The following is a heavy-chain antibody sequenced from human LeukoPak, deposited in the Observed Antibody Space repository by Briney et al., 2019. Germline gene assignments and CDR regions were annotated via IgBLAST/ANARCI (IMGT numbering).Heavy chain of an antibody. CDR2: ISSSGSTI. CDR1: GFTFSNSW. V-gene: IGHV3-48*04. CDR3: TRQLGELFSGSPYYYYMDV. Sequence: GGSLRLSCVASGFTFSNSWMHWVRQAPGKGLEWVSYISSSGSTIYYADSVKGRFTISRDNAKNSLYLQMNSLRAEDTAVYYCTRQLGELFSGSPYYYYMDVWGKGTTVTVSS. D-gene: IGHD3-10*01. J-gene: IGHJ6*03.